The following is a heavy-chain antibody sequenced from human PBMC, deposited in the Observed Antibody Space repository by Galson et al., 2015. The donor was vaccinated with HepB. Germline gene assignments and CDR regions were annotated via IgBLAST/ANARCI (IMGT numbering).Heavy chain of an antibody. Sequence: SETLSLTCNVSGGSINSYYWTWIRQPPGKGLEWIGYIYYSGITNYNPSLKSRVTISVDTSKNQFSLKVTSVTAADTAVYYCARAPFTVFGVGGDYGMDVWGQGTTVVVSS. CDR2: IYYSGIT. V-gene: IGHV4-59*01. CDR3: ARAPFTVFGVGGDYGMDV. J-gene: IGHJ6*02. D-gene: IGHD3-3*01. CDR1: GGSINSYY.